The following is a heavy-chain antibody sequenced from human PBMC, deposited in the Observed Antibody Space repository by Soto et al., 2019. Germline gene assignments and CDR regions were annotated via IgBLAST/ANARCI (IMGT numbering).Heavy chain of an antibody. Sequence: QVQLQESGPGLVKPSQTLSLTCTVSGGSISSGGYYWSWIRQHPGKGLEWIGYIYYSGSTYYNPSLKSRVTISVDTSKNQCSLKLSSVTASDTAVYYCARGLRLGELSLLADGYWGQGTLVTASS. J-gene: IGHJ4*02. V-gene: IGHV4-31*03. CDR3: ARGLRLGELSLLADGY. D-gene: IGHD3-16*02. CDR2: IYYSGST. CDR1: GGSISSGGYY.